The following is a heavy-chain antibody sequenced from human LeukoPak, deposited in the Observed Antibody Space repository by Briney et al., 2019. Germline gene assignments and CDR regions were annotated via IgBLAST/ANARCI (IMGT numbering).Heavy chain of an antibody. CDR3: ARASCSSTSCHAYYYYYMDV. CDR1: GGTFSSYA. V-gene: IGHV1-69*13. D-gene: IGHD2-2*01. Sequence: ASVKVSCKASGGTFSSYAISWVRQAPGQGLEWMGGIVPIFGTANYAQQFQGRVTITADEPTSTAYMELSSLRSEDTAVYYCARASCSSTSCHAYYYYYMDVWGKGTTVTVSS. CDR2: IVPIFGTA. J-gene: IGHJ6*03.